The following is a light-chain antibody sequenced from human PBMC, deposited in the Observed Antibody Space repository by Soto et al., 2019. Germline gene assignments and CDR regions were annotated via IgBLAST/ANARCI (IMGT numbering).Light chain of an antibody. J-gene: IGKJ4*01. CDR2: AAS. V-gene: IGKV1-39*01. Sequence: DIQMTQSPSSLSASVADRLTITCRESQSISNFLNWYQQKPGKAPKLLIYAASSLQSGVPSRFSGSGSGTDFTLTISSLQPEDFATYYCQQSYSTPRTFGGGTKVEIK. CDR3: QQSYSTPRT. CDR1: QSISNF.